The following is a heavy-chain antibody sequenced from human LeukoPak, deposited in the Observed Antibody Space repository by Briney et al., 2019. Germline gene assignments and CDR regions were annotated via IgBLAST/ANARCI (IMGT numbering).Heavy chain of an antibody. CDR2: IIPIFGTA. Sequence: SVKVSCKASGGTFSSYAISWVRQAPGQGLEWMGGIIPIFGTANYAQKFQGRVTITTDESTSTAYTELSSLRSEDTAVYYCARPRYRSSSFYFDYWGQGTLVTVSS. J-gene: IGHJ4*02. CDR1: GGTFSSYA. V-gene: IGHV1-69*05. CDR3: ARPRYRSSSFYFDY. D-gene: IGHD6-6*01.